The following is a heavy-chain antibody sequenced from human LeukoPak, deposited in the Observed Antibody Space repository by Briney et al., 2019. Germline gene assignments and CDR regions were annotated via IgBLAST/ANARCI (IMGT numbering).Heavy chain of an antibody. CDR2: ISSTSTYI. Sequence: GGSLRLSCAASGFTFSGYSMNWVRQAPGRGLEWVSSISSTSTYIDYADSVKGRFTISRDNAKNSLFLQMDSLRAEDTAVYYCAGGPEGWGQGTLVTVSS. CDR3: AGGPEG. CDR1: GFTFSGYS. V-gene: IGHV3-21*01. J-gene: IGHJ4*02.